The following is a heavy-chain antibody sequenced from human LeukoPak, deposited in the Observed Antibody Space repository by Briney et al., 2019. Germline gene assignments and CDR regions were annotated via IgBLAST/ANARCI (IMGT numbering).Heavy chain of an antibody. J-gene: IGHJ4*02. Sequence: GGPLSLFCALSGFTFRLYSAQGAPDARARGGEWISNSNPSSTNIHYADSVKGRFTIYRDNAKNSLYLQMNSLRDEDTAVYYCARAAYNSSPDYWGQGTLVTVSS. CDR2: SNPSSTNI. V-gene: IGHV3-48*02. D-gene: IGHD6-13*01. CDR1: GFTFRLY. CDR3: ARAAYNSSPDY.